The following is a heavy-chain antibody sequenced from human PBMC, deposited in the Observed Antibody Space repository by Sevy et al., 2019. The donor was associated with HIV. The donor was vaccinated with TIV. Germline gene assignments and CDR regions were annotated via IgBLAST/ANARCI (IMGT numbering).Heavy chain of an antibody. CDR1: GGSIASSTYY. J-gene: IGHJ4*02. D-gene: IGHD2-21*02. Sequence: SETLSLTCTVSGGSIASSTYYWAWIRQPPGKGLEWIGSIYHTGKTYYSPSLESRLTISADTSKDQFSLRLTSVAAADTAGYYCARQSQRGKVAVPAQAHFFDYWGQGTLVTVSS. CDR2: IYHTGKT. CDR3: ARQSQRGKVAVPAQAHFFDY. V-gene: IGHV4-39*01.